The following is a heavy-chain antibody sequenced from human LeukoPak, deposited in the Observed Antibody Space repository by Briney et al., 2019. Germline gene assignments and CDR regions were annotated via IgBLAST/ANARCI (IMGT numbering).Heavy chain of an antibody. J-gene: IGHJ4*02. Sequence: SETLSLTCAVYGGSFSGCYWSWIRQPPGKGLEWIGEINHSGSTNYNPSLKSRVTISVDTSKNQFSLKLSSVTAADTAVYYCARLRRIMVYARHFDYWGQGTLVTVSS. V-gene: IGHV4-34*01. CDR1: GGSFSGCY. CDR3: ARLRRIMVYARHFDY. CDR2: INHSGST. D-gene: IGHD2-8*01.